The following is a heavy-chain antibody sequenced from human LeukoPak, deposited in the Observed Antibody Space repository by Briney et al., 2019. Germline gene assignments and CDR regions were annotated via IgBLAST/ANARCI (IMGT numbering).Heavy chain of an antibody. CDR2: IITSSSYI. CDR3: ARDKDRASAGRWELPDE. CDR1: VFSLRSYN. V-gene: IGHV3-21*01. J-gene: IGHJ4*02. Sequence: RGSPRLSCAPSVFSLRSYNMSSVRQAPGKRLERVSSIITSSSYINYADSLKGRFTISRDNAKISVYLQMNSLRADDTAVYYCARDKDRASAGRWELPDEWGQGTLVTV. D-gene: IGHD2-15*01.